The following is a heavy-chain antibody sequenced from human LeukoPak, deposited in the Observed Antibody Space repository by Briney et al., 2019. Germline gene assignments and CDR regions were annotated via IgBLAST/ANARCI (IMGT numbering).Heavy chain of an antibody. J-gene: IGHJ4*02. V-gene: IGHV4-59*01. Sequence: PSETLSLTCTVSGGSISSYYWSWIRQPPGKGLEWIGYIYYSGSTNYNPSLKSRVTISVDTSKNQFSLKLSSVTAADTAVYYCARADQNIVATFAGGKEPRVTVSS. D-gene: IGHD5-12*01. CDR1: GGSISSYY. CDR2: IYYSGST. CDR3: ARADQNIVATFA.